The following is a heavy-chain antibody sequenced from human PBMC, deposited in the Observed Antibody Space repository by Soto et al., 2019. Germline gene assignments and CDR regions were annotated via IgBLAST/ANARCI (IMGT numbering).Heavy chain of an antibody. V-gene: IGHV1-46*01. J-gene: IGHJ4*02. CDR2: INPDTGTT. CDR1: GYTFTHYY. D-gene: IGHD2-21*01. Sequence: QVQLVQSGAEVRKPGASVKLSCQASGYTFTHYYIHWVRQAPGQGLEWLGIINPDTGTTSYAQTFQGRVTLTTDTSAINVYLELSGLAAEDTAVYYCASCPIYGGDSYFAYWGQGTLVTVSS. CDR3: ASCPIYGGDSYFAY.